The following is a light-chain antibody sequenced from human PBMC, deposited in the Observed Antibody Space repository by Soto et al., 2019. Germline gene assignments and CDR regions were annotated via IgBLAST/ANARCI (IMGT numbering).Light chain of an antibody. V-gene: IGKV1-39*01. CDR3: QQSYRTPT. J-gene: IGKJ5*01. CDR2: GES. Sequence: DIQMTQSPSSLSASVGDRVTITCRASQSIGYYLNWYLQXPGKAPNLLIYGESTSQSGVPSRFSGSGSGTDFTLAVSSLQPEYFGIYYYQQSYRTPTFGPGTRLEIK. CDR1: QSIGYY.